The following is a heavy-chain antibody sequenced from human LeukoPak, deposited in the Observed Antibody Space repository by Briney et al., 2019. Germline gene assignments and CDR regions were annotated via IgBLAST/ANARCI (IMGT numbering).Heavy chain of an antibody. CDR3: AREDCSGGSCLPYY. D-gene: IGHD2-15*01. J-gene: IGHJ4*02. Sequence: ASVKVSCKASGYTFTSYGISWVRQAPGQGLEWMGWISAYNGNTNYAQKLQGRVTMTTDTSTSTAYMELRSLRSDDTAVYYCAREDCSGGSCLPYYWGQGTLVTVSS. CDR2: ISAYNGNT. CDR1: GYTFTSYG. V-gene: IGHV1-18*01.